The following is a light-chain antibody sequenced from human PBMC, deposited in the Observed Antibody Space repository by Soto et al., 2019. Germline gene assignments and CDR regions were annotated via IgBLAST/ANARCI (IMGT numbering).Light chain of an antibody. J-gene: IGLJ1*01. CDR1: SSDVGGYNY. CDR2: DVS. CDR3: SSYTTSNTRQIV. V-gene: IGLV2-14*03. Sequence: QSVLTQPASVSVSPGQSITISCTGTSSDVGGYNYVSWYQHHPGKAPKLMIFDVSNRPSGVSNRFSGSKSGNTASLTISGLQPEDEADYYCSSYTTSNTRQIVFGTGTKVTAL.